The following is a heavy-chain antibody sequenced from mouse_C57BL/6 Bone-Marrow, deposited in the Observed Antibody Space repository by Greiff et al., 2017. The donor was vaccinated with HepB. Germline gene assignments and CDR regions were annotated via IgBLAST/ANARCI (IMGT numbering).Heavy chain of an antibody. V-gene: IGHV5-4*01. CDR1: GFTFSSYA. CDR2: ISDGGSYT. J-gene: IGHJ3*01. D-gene: IGHD2-4*01. Sequence: EVKLMESGGGLVKPGGSLKLSCAASGFTFSSYAMSWVRQTPEKRLEWVATISDGGSYTYYPDNVKGRFTISRDNAKKNLYLQMSHLKSEDTAMYYCARDTPIYYDYDPFAYWGQGTLVTVSA. CDR3: ARDTPIYYDYDPFAY.